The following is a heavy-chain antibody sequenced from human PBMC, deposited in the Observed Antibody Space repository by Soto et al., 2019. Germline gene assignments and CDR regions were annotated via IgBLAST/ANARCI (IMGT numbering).Heavy chain of an antibody. CDR2: IIPIFGTA. D-gene: IGHD2-15*01. Sequence: QVQLVQSGAEVKKPGSSVKVSCKASGGTFSSYAISWVRQAPGQGLEWMGGIIPIFGTANYAQKFQGRVTITADKSTSTAYMELSSLRSEDTAVYYCARHAGYCSGGSCYLGWFDPWGQGTLVTVSS. CDR3: ARHAGYCSGGSCYLGWFDP. CDR1: GGTFSSYA. J-gene: IGHJ5*02. V-gene: IGHV1-69*06.